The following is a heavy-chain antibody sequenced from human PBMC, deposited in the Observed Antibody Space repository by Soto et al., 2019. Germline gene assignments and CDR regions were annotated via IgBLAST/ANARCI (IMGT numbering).Heavy chain of an antibody. Sequence: ASVKVSCKASGYTFTSYDINWVRQATGQGLEWMGWMNPNSGNTGYAQKFQGRVTMTRNTSISTAYMELSSLRSEDTAVYYCARQLSRRAEYYYGSGTTKARYFDYWGQGTLVTVSS. V-gene: IGHV1-8*01. CDR3: ARQLSRRAEYYYGSGTTKARYFDY. CDR1: GYTFTSYD. D-gene: IGHD3-10*01. J-gene: IGHJ4*02. CDR2: MNPNSGNT.